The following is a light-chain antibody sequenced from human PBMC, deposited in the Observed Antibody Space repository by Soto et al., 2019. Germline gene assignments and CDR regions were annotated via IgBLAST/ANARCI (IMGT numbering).Light chain of an antibody. CDR1: QAISTY. J-gene: IGKJ4*01. Sequence: AIHMTQSPSSFSASTGDTITITCRASQAISTYLAWYQQKPGKAPKVLIFDASTLQSGVPSRFSGSGSGTDFTLTISCLQSEDFASYYCQQYYYYPLTFGGGIKVEIK. CDR3: QQYYYYPLT. V-gene: IGKV1-8*01. CDR2: DAS.